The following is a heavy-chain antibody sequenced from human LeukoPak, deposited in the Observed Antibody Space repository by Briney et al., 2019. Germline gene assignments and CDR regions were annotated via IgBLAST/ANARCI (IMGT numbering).Heavy chain of an antibody. CDR1: GFIFNSHS. J-gene: IGHJ4*02. Sequence: GGSLRLSCAASGFIFNSHSMNWVRQAPGKGLEWVSYISSTSSYIYYADSVKSRFTISRDNAKNSLYLQMNSLRAEDTAVYYCANGAAAGTPTIGDYWGQGTLVTVSS. CDR3: ANGAAAGTPTIGDY. CDR2: ISSTSSYI. D-gene: IGHD6-13*01. V-gene: IGHV3-21*01.